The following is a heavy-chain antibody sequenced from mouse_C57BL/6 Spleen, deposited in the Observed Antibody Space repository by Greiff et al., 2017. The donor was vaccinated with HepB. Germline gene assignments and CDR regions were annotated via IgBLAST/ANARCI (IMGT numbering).Heavy chain of an antibody. J-gene: IGHJ1*03. CDR2: INPSTGGT. CDR1: GYSFTGYY. D-gene: IGHD2-2*01. V-gene: IGHV1-42*01. CDR3: ARSGGYDVRWYFDV. Sequence: EVQLQESGPELVKPGASVKISCKASGYSFTGYYMNWVKQSPEKSLEWIGEINPSTGGTTYNQKFKAKATLTVDKSSSTAYMQRKSLTSEDSAVYYCARSGGYDVRWYFDVWGTGTTVTVSS.